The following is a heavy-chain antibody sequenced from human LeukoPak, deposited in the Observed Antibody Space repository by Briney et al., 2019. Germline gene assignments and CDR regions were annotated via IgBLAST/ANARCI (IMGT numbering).Heavy chain of an antibody. J-gene: IGHJ6*04. D-gene: IGHD3-10*01. V-gene: IGHV3-7*03. CDR2: IKQDGSET. Sequence: PGGSLRLSCTTSGFTFSSYWMSWVRQAPGKGLEWVANIKQDGSETNYADSVKGRFTISRDNAKNSLYLQMNSLRAEDTAVYYCARGPRVRGVIVNHYYGMDVWGKGTTITVSS. CDR1: GFTFSSYW. CDR3: ARGPRVRGVIVNHYYGMDV.